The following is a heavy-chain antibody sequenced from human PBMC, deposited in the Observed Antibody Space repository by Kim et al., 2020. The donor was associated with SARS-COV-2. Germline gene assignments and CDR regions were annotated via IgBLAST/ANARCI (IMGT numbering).Heavy chain of an antibody. Sequence: GGSLRLSCAASGFTFSSYAMSWVRQAPGKGLEWVSAISGSGGSTYYADSVKGRFTISRDNSKNTLYLQMNSLRAEDTAVYYCARRYQRITIFGVAPGDAFDIWGQGTMVTVSS. CDR1: GFTFSSYA. D-gene: IGHD3-3*01. J-gene: IGHJ3*02. V-gene: IGHV3-23*01. CDR2: ISGSGGST. CDR3: ARRYQRITIFGVAPGDAFDI.